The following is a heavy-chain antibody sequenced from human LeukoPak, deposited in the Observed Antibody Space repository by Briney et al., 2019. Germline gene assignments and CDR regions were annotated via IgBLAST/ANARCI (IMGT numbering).Heavy chain of an antibody. CDR3: AKEQGQQLVLNPFDY. CDR2: ISCSGGST. D-gene: IGHD6-13*01. V-gene: IGHV3-23*01. J-gene: IGHJ4*02. CDR1: VFTFSSYA. Sequence: GSLRLSCAASVFTFSSYAMSWVRQAPVKGLEWVSAISCSGGSTYYADSVKGRFTISRENSKNTLYLKMNSLRAEDTAVYYCAKEQGQQLVLNPFDYWGQGTLVTVSS.